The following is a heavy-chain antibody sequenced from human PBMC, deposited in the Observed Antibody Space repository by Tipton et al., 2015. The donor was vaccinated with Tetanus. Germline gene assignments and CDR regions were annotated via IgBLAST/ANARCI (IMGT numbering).Heavy chain of an antibody. J-gene: IGHJ6*02. V-gene: IGHV1-8*02. CDR1: GYTFTSYG. D-gene: IGHD2-2*01. Sequence: QSGAEVKKPGASVKVSCKASGYTFTSYGLNWVRKAAGRGFEWMGWLNPKSGSAAYAPRFQGRVTMTTNTSITTAFMEVASLTYGDTAVYYCASGSSIRHGLDVRGHGTSVTVSS. CDR2: LNPKSGSA. CDR3: ASGSSIRHGLDV.